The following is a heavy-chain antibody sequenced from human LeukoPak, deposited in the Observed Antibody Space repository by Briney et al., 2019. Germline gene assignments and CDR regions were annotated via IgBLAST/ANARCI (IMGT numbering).Heavy chain of an antibody. CDR2: IYPGDSDT. D-gene: IGHD2-8*02. Sequence: GEPLKISCKGSGYSFSSYWIGWVRQMPGKGLEGMGIIYPGDSDTRYSPSFQGQSTISADKSISTAYLQWSSLKASDTAMYYCARRGDSWSWFDPWAREPWSPSPQ. CDR1: GYSFSSYW. J-gene: IGHJ5*02. CDR3: ARRGDSWSWFDP. V-gene: IGHV5-51*01.